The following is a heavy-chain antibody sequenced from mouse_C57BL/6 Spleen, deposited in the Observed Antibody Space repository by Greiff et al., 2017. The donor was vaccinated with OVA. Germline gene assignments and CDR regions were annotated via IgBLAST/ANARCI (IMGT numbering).Heavy chain of an antibody. V-gene: IGHV1-15*01. Sequence: VKLQQSGAELVRPGASVTLSCKASGYTFTDYEMHWVKQTPVHGLEWIGAIDPETGGTAYNQKFKGKAILTADKSSSTAYMELRSLTSEDSAVYYCTRYSNPAWFAYWGQGTLVTVSA. D-gene: IGHD2-5*01. CDR3: TRYSNPAWFAY. CDR1: GYTFTDYE. J-gene: IGHJ3*01. CDR2: IDPETGGT.